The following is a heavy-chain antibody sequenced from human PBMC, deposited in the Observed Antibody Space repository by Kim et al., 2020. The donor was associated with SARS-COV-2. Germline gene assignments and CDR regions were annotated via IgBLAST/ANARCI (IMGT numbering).Heavy chain of an antibody. CDR2: IKPDGSEK. D-gene: IGHD3-22*01. J-gene: IGHJ4*02. V-gene: IGHV3-7*01. CDR1: GFTFSSYW. Sequence: GGSLRLSCAASGFTFSSYWMTWVRQTPGKGLEWVATIKPDGSEKNYVDAVKGRFTISRDNAKKSLYLQMNSLRAEDTAVYYCARGGVVGGRFDYWGQGTLVTVSS. CDR3: ARGGVVGGRFDY.